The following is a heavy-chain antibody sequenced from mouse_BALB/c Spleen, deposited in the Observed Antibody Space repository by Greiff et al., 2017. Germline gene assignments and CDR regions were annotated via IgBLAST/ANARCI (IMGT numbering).Heavy chain of an antibody. D-gene: IGHD3-1*01. CDR3: ARDWLGLREAWFAY. J-gene: IGHJ3*01. V-gene: IGHV2-9*02. CDR2: IWAGGST. CDR1: GFSLTSYG. Sequence: VQLKESGPGLVAPSQSLSITCTVSGFSLTSYGVHWVRQPPGKGLEWLGVIWAGGSTNYNSALMSRLSISKDNSKSQVFLKMNSLQTDDTAMYYCARDWLGLREAWFAYWGQGTLVTVSA.